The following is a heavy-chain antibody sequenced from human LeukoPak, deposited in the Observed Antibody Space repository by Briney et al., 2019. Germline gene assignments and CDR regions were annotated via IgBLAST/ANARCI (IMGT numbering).Heavy chain of an antibody. CDR1: GYTFTGYY. D-gene: IGHD2-21*01. CDR3: ARVRRASFRANPNWFDP. V-gene: IGHV1-2*02. CDR2: INPNSGGT. Sequence: GASVKVSCKASGYTFTGYYMHWVRQAPGQGLEWMGWINPNSGGTNYAQKFQGRVTMTRDTSISTAYMELSRLRSDDTAVYYCARVRRASFRANPNWFDPWGQGTLVTVSS. J-gene: IGHJ5*02.